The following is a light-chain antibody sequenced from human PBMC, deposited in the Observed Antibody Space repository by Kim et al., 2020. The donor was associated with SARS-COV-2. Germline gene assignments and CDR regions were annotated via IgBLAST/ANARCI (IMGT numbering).Light chain of an antibody. Sequence: DIVMTQSPLSLPVTPGEPASISCRSSQSLLHISGYKYLDWYLQKPGQSPQLLIYLGSNRASGVSDRFGGSGSGTNYTLKISRVEAEDVGIYYCMQALQTPYTFGHGTKLEI. J-gene: IGKJ2*01. CDR1: QSLLHISGYKY. CDR3: MQALQTPYT. CDR2: LGS. V-gene: IGKV2-28*01.